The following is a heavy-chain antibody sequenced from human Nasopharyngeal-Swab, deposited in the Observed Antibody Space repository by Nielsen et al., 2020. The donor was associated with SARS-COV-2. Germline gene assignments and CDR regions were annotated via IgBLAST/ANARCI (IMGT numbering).Heavy chain of an antibody. J-gene: IGHJ4*02. Sequence: GESLKISCAASGFTFSDYYMSWIRQAPGKGLEYISYIRGSGGTQYYGDSMKGRFTISRDNAKNSLYLQMNSLRAEDTAVYYCARDRANWDFDYWGQGTLVTVSS. V-gene: IGHV3-11*04. CDR2: IRGSGGTQ. CDR1: GFTFSDYY. D-gene: IGHD7-27*01. CDR3: ARDRANWDFDY.